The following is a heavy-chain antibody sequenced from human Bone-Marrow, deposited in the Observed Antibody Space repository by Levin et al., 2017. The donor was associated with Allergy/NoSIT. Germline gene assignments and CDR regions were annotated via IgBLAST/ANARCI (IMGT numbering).Heavy chain of an antibody. D-gene: IGHD2-15*01. Sequence: SGGSLRLSCTGSGFDFDSYTMNWVRQAPEKGLEWVSSIDSTSYWIYYADSVKGRFYISRDNAGNSLFLEMNRLRADDTAVYYCARSPPAHCSGERCYTYTGYDPWGQGTQVTVSS. J-gene: IGHJ5*02. V-gene: IGHV3-21*01. CDR2: IDSTSYWI. CDR1: GFDFDSYT. CDR3: ARSPPAHCSGERCYTYTGYDP.